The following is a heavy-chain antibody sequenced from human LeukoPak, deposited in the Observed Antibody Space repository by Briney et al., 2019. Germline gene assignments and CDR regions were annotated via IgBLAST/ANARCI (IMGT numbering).Heavy chain of an antibody. D-gene: IGHD6-13*01. CDR2: IYYSGST. V-gene: IGHV4-59*01. J-gene: IGHJ6*03. Sequence: SETLSLTCTVSGGSISSYYWSWIRQPPGKGLEWIGYIYYSGSTNYNPSLKSRVTISVDTSKYQFSLKLSSVTAADTAVYYCARVTPMGIADYYYYYYMDVWGKGTTVTVSS. CDR1: GGSISSYY. CDR3: ARVTPMGIADYYYYYYMDV.